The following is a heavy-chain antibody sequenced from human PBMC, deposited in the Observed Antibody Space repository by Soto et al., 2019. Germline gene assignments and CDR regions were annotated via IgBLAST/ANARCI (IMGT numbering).Heavy chain of an antibody. CDR1: GGTFSSYA. Sequence: ASVKVSCKASGGTFSSYAISWVRQAPGQGLEWMGGIIPIFGTANYAQKFQGRVTITADESTSTAYMELSSLRSEDTAVYYCARVKLEIVGAPLSDAFDSWGQGTMVTVSS. V-gene: IGHV1-69*13. CDR3: ARVKLEIVGAPLSDAFDS. CDR2: IIPIFGTA. D-gene: IGHD1-26*01. J-gene: IGHJ3*02.